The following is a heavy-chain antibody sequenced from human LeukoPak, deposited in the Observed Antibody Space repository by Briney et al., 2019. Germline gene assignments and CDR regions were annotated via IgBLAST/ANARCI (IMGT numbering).Heavy chain of an antibody. V-gene: IGHV3-48*01. CDR3: ARDDLSYFDY. J-gene: IGHJ4*02. Sequence: SVKGRFTVSRDNAKNSLSLEMNSLRAEDTAVYYCARDDLSYFDYWGQGTLVTVSS.